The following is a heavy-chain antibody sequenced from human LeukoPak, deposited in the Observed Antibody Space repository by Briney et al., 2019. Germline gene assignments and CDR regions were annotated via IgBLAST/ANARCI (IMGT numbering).Heavy chain of an antibody. V-gene: IGHV3-7*01. CDR1: GFTVSDFW. Sequence: PGGSLRLSCAASGFTVSDFWMVWVRQAPGKGLEWVANINQDGSENYYVDSAKGRFTISRDNAKNSLYPQMSSLRAEDTAVYYCTKGRSNHYWGQGTLVTVST. D-gene: IGHD3-10*01. CDR3: TKGRSNHY. J-gene: IGHJ4*02. CDR2: INQDGSEN.